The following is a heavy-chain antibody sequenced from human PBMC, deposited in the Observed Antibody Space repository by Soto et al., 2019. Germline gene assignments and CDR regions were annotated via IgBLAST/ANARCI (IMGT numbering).Heavy chain of an antibody. V-gene: IGHV3-53*01. CDR3: ARDRSGDSSGYYGWD. CDR2: IYSGGTT. D-gene: IGHD3-22*01. CDR1: GFNVSTTY. J-gene: IGHJ4*02. Sequence: EVQLVESGGGLIQSGGSLRLSCAASGFNVSTTYMAWVRQAPGKGLEWVSIIYSGGTTYYADSVKGRFTISRDNSKNTLYLKMNSRRVDDTAVYYCARDRSGDSSGYYGWDWGQGTRVPVSS.